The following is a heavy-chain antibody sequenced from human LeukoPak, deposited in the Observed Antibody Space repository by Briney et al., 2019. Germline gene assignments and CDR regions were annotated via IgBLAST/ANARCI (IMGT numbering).Heavy chain of an antibody. J-gene: IGHJ4*02. CDR1: VFTFDEYT. Sequence: PRGSLRLSCAASVFTFDEYTMHWVRQAPGKGLEWVSLISWDGGSTYYADSVKGRFTISRDNSKNSLYLQMNSLRTEDTALYFCAKDTAPYDFWSGRDYWGQGTLVTVSS. CDR3: AKDTAPYDFWSGRDY. D-gene: IGHD3-3*01. CDR2: ISWDGGST. V-gene: IGHV3-43*01.